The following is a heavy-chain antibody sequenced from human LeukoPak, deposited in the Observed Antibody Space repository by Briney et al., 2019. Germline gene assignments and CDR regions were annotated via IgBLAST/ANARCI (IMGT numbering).Heavy chain of an antibody. CDR2: INPNSGGT. J-gene: IGHJ4*02. CDR1: GYTFTGYY. V-gene: IGHV1-2*06. CDR3: AREMTTLTTPLGY. D-gene: IGHD4-17*01. Sequence: ASVKVSCKASGYTFTGYYIHWVRQAPGQGLEWMGRINPNSGGTNYAQRFEGRVTMTRDTSISTAYMELSRLRSDDTAVYYCAREMTTLTTPLGYWGQGTLDTVSS.